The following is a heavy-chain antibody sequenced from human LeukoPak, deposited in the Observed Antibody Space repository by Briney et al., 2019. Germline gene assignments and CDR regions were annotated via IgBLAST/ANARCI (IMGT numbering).Heavy chain of an antibody. J-gene: IGHJ4*02. Sequence: GGSLRLSCAASGCTFSSYWMYWVRQSPGKGLVLVSGRNSDGSSTRYADSVKGRCTISRDNAKNTLYLQMNSLRAEDTAVYYCARGSRGNIAAAGHFDYWGQGTLVTVSS. CDR1: GCTFSSYW. D-gene: IGHD6-13*01. V-gene: IGHV3-74*01. CDR2: RNSDGSST. CDR3: ARGSRGNIAAAGHFDY.